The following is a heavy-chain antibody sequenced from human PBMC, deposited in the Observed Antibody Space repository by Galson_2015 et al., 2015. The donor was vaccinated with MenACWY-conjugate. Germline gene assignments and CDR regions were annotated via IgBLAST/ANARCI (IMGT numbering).Heavy chain of an antibody. CDR3: ARGRSDRDWILQAHQFYYMDV. CDR2: INAGTGST. V-gene: IGHV1-3*01. J-gene: IGHJ6*03. Sequence: SVKVSCKASEYTFTSFAMHWVRQAPGQSLEWMGWINAGTGSTKYSQKFQGRVTITSDTSAKTAYMELSRLSSEDTAVYYCARGRSDRDWILQAHQFYYMDVWGEGTPVTVSS. CDR1: EYTFTSFA. D-gene: IGHD3-9*01.